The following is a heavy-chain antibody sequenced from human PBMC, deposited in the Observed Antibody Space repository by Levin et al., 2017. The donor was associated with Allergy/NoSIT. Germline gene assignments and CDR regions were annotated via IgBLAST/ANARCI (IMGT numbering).Heavy chain of an antibody. CDR2: IYYSGST. V-gene: IGHV4-31*03. J-gene: IGHJ5*02. CDR3: AREYGDGGSGWFDP. D-gene: IGHD4-17*01. CDR1: GGSISSGGYY. Sequence: SETLSLTCTVSGGSISSGGYYWSWIRQHPGKGLEWIGYIYYSGSTYYNPSLKSRVTISVDTSKNQFSLKLSSVTAADTAVYYCAREYGDGGSGWFDPWGQGTLVTVSS.